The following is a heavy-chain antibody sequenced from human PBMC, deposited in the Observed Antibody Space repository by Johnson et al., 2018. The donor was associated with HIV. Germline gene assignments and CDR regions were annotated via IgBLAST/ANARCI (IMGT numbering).Heavy chain of an antibody. J-gene: IGHJ3*02. CDR1: GFTFSNAW. V-gene: IGHV3-15*01. D-gene: IGHD3-16*01. CDR3: ATYRSMITMYVEIKGGAFDI. Sequence: VQLVESGGGLVKPGESLRLSCAASGFTFSNAWMNWVRQAPGKGLEWVGRIKSKTDGGTAEYAAQVKDRFTIARDDSKNTVDLQMNSRTTEDTAISYCATYRSMITMYVEIKGGAFDIWGQGTMVTVSS. CDR2: IKSKTDGGTA.